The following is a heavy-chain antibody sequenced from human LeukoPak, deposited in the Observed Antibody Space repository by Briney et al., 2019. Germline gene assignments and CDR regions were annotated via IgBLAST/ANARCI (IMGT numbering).Heavy chain of an antibody. Sequence: ASVKVSCKASGYTFTGYYMHWVRQAPGQGLEWMGGIIPIFGTANYAQKFQGRVTITADESTSTAYMELSSLRSEDTAVYYCARGGIVATMYYWGQGTLVTVSS. CDR2: IIPIFGTA. CDR1: GYTFTGYY. J-gene: IGHJ4*02. V-gene: IGHV1-69*13. D-gene: IGHD5-12*01. CDR3: ARGGIVATMYY.